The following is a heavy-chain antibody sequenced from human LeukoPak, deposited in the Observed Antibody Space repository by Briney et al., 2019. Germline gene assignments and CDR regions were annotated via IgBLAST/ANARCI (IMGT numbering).Heavy chain of an antibody. D-gene: IGHD2-2*02. CDR1: GYTFTGYY. J-gene: IGHJ4*02. V-gene: IGHV1-2*02. CDR2: INPNSGGT. CDR3: ARDPLGTARPYCSSTSCYKSDQVGLS. Sequence: ASVKVSCKASGYTFTGYYMHWVRQAPGQGLEWMGWINPNSGGTNYAQKFQGRVTMTRDTSISTAYMELSRLRSDDTAVYHCARDPLGTARPYCSSTSCYKSDQVGLSWGQGTLVTVSS.